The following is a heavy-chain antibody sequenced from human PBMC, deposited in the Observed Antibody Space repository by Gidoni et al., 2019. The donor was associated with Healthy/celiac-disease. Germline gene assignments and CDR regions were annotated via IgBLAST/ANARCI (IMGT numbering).Heavy chain of an antibody. CDR3: ARSVPYSDCSGGSCYFPFDY. CDR2: IIPILGIA. Sequence: QVQLVQSGAEVKKPGSSVKVSCKASGGTFSSYTISWVRQAPGQGLEWMGRIIPILGIANYAQKFQGRVTITADKSTSTAYMELSSLRSEDTAVYYCARSVPYSDCSGGSCYFPFDYWGQGTLVTVSS. CDR1: GGTFSSYT. D-gene: IGHD2-15*01. V-gene: IGHV1-69*02. J-gene: IGHJ4*02.